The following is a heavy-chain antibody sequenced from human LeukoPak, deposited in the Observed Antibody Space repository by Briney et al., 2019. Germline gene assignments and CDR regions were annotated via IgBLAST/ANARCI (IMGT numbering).Heavy chain of an antibody. V-gene: IGHV3-23*01. CDR3: AKSSWVRGVISYFDY. CDR1: GFTFSSYA. Sequence: GGSLRLSCAASGFTFSSYAMSWVRQAPGKGLEWVSAISGSGGSTYYADSVKGRFTISRDNSKNTLYLQMNSLRAEDTAVYYCAKSSWVRGVISYFDYWGQGTLVTVSS. J-gene: IGHJ4*02. D-gene: IGHD3-10*01. CDR2: ISGSGGST.